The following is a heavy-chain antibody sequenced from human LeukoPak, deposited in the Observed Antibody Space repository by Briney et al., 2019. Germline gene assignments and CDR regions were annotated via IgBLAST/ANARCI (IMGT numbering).Heavy chain of an antibody. D-gene: IGHD4-17*01. V-gene: IGHV3-53*01. J-gene: IGHJ4*02. CDR3: AKVWAYGDYYPALFDY. CDR2: VYTDGNI. Sequence: GGSLRLSSTASRFTVSGNYMNSVRQAPGKGLEWVSVVYTDGNIYYADSVKGPFTISKDNSKNTVDLLMNSLRAEDTAVYYCAKVWAYGDYYPALFDYWGQGTLVTVSS. CDR1: RFTVSGNY.